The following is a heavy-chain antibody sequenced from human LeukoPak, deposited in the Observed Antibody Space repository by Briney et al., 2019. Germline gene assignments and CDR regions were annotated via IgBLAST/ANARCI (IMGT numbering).Heavy chain of an antibody. CDR1: GYIFTSYY. J-gene: IGHJ4*02. Sequence: ASVKVSCKASGYIFTSYYMHWVRQAPGQGLEWMGIINPSGGSTSYTQKFQDRVTMTRDTSTTTVYMELSSLRSQDTAVYYCARHKEVGDYYYFDYWGQGTLVTVSS. CDR3: ARHKEVGDYYYFDY. D-gene: IGHD2/OR15-2a*01. CDR2: INPSGGST. V-gene: IGHV1-46*01.